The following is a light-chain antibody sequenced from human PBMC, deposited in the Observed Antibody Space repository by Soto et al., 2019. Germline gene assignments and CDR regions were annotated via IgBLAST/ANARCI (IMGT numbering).Light chain of an antibody. CDR2: DVS. Sequence: QSVLTQPASVSGSPGQSITISCTGTSSDDGGYNYVSWYQRHPGKAPKLMIYDVSNRPSGVSNRFSGSKSGNTASLTISGLQAEDEADYYCSSYTISSPHVVFGGGTKLTVL. J-gene: IGLJ2*01. CDR3: SSYTISSPHVV. V-gene: IGLV2-14*01. CDR1: SSDDGGYNY.